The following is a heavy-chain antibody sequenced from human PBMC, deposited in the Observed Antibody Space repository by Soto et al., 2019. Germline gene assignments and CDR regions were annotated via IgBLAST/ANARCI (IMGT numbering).Heavy chain of an antibody. Sequence: SLTCTVSGGSISSSSYYWGWIRQPPGKGLEWIGSIYYSGSTYYNPSLKSRVTISVDTSKNQFSLKLSSVTAADTAVYYCARHHRYYYYMDVWGKGTTGTV. V-gene: IGHV4-39*01. J-gene: IGHJ6*03. CDR2: IYYSGST. CDR1: GGSISSSSYY. CDR3: ARHHRYYYYMDV.